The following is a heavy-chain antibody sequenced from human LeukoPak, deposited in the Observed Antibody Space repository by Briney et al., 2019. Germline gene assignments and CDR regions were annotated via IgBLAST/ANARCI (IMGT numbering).Heavy chain of an antibody. V-gene: IGHV5-51*01. CDR2: IYPGDSDT. CDR1: GYSFTSYW. Sequence: GESLKISCKGSGYSFTSYWIGWVRQMPGKGLDWMGIIYPGDSDTRYSPSFQGQVTISADKPISTAYLQWGSVKASDPAMYYCARHEMVGSPFDHWGQGTLVNVSS. J-gene: IGHJ4*02. CDR3: ARHEMVGSPFDH. D-gene: IGHD2-15*01.